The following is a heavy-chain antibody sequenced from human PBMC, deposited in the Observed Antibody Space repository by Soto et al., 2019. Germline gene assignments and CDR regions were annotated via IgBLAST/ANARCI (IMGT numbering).Heavy chain of an antibody. D-gene: IGHD2-15*01. CDR3: ASTPSGYCSGGSCYYWFDP. V-gene: IGHV1-18*01. CDR1: GYTFTSYG. J-gene: IGHJ5*02. CDR2: ISAYNGNT. Sequence: ASVKVSCKASGYTFTSYGISWVLQAPGQGLEWMGWISAYNGNTNYAQKLQGRVTMTTDTSTSTAYMELRSLRSDDTAVYYCASTPSGYCSGGSCYYWFDPWGQGTLVTVSS.